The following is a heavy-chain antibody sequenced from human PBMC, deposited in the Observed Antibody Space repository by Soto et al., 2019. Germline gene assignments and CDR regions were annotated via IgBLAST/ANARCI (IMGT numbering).Heavy chain of an antibody. V-gene: IGHV1-69*01. CDR2: IIPTFGTA. Sequence: QVQLVQSGAEVKKPGSSVKVSCKATGGTFSSYAISWVRQAPGQGLEWMGGIIPTFGTANYAQKFQGRVNITANESTSTSYRELSSMRSEDTAVYYGASYIPFLEWLSTMDVWGQGTTVTVSS. CDR1: GGTFSSYA. CDR3: ASYIPFLEWLSTMDV. D-gene: IGHD3-3*02. J-gene: IGHJ6*02.